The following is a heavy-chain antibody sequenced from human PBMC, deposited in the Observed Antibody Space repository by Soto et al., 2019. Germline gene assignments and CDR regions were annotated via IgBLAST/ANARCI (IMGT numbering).Heavy chain of an antibody. Sequence: EVQLVESGGGLVKPGGSLRLSCAASGFTFSSYSMNWVRQAPGKGLEWVSSISSSSSYIYYADSVKGRFTISRDNAKNSLYLQMNSLRAEDMAVYYCARIRGYSGYVGAFDYWGQGTLVTVSS. CDR2: ISSSSSYI. D-gene: IGHD5-12*01. CDR1: GFTFSSYS. V-gene: IGHV3-21*01. J-gene: IGHJ4*02. CDR3: ARIRGYSGYVGAFDY.